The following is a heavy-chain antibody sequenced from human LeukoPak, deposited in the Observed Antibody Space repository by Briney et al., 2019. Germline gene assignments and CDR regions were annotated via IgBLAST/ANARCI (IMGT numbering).Heavy chain of an antibody. CDR3: ARGRRQWLAHDAFDI. Sequence: GESLKIPCKGSGYSFTSYCIGWVRQMPGKGLEWMGIIYPGDSDTRYSPSFQGQVTISADKSSSIAYLQWSSLKASDTAMYYCARGRRQWLAHDAFDIWGQGTMVTVSS. CDR1: GYSFTSYC. CDR2: IYPGDSDT. V-gene: IGHV5-51*01. J-gene: IGHJ3*02. D-gene: IGHD6-19*01.